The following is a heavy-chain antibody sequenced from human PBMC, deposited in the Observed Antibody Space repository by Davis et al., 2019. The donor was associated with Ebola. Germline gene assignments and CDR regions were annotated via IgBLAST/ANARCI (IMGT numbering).Heavy chain of an antibody. CDR2: INPSGGST. J-gene: IGHJ5*02. V-gene: IGHV1-46*01. CDR3: ARLRTYREAWFDP. Sequence: ASVKVSCKASGYTFTSYYMHWVRQAPGQGLEWMGIINPSGGSTSYAQKFQGRVTMTRDTSTSTVYMELSSLKASDTAMYYCARLRTYREAWFDPWGQGTLVTVSS. CDR1: GYTFTSYY. D-gene: IGHD4-17*01.